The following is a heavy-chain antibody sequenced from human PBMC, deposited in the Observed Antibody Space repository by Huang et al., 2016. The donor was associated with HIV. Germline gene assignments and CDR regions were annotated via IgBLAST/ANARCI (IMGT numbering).Heavy chain of an antibody. D-gene: IGHD6-6*01. V-gene: IGHV1-2*02. CDR1: GYTFTDSN. J-gene: IGHJ4*02. CDR3: ARDWSFGSSTSPAD. CDR2: INPKRGGT. Sequence: QVQLVQSGAEVKNPGASVRVSCKASGYTFTDSNIHWVRQDPGQGLEWMGWINPKRGGTIYAQRFQGRITMTRDTTISTVHMDLRRIQSDDTAVYFCARDWSFGSSTSPADWGQGTLVTVSS.